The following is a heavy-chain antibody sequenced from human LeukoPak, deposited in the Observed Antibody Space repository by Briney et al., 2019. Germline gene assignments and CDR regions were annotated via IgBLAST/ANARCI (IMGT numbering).Heavy chain of an antibody. J-gene: IGHJ4*02. D-gene: IGHD3-22*01. CDR2: IKSKTDGGTT. CDR3: AKGSYYDSSGYLDY. Sequence: GGSLRLSCAASGFTFSNAWMNWVRQAPGKGLEWVGRIKSKTDGGTTDYAAPVKGRFTISRDDSKNTLYLQMNSLRAEDTAVYYCAKGSYYDSSGYLDYWGQGTLVTVSS. CDR1: GFTFSNAW. V-gene: IGHV3-15*07.